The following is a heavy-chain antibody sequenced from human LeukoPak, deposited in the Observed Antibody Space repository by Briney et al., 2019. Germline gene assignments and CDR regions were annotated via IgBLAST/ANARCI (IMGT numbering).Heavy chain of an antibody. CDR1: RFTFSSYA. V-gene: IGHV3-23*01. D-gene: IGHD3-3*01. J-gene: IGHJ5*02. CDR3: AKLIRDYDFWSGSYRAQWFDP. CDR2: VSGSGDST. Sequence: GGSLRLSCAASRFTFSSYAMSWVRQAPGKGLEWVSTVSGSGDSTDYADSVKGRFTIFRDNSKNTLYLQINSLRAEDTALYYCAKLIRDYDFWSGSYRAQWFDPWGQGTLVTVSS.